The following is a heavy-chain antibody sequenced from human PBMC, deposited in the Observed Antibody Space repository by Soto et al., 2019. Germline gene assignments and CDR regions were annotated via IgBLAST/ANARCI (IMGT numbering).Heavy chain of an antibody. J-gene: IGHJ4*02. CDR2: INSDGGST. Sequence: GGSLRLSCAASWFTFRNYWMHWVRPVPGKGLVWVSRINSDGGSTSYADSVKGRFTISRDNAKNTLYLQMNSLRAEDTAVYYCARPTYYYDSSGPPAYWGQGTLVTVSS. CDR3: ARPTYYYDSSGPPAY. CDR1: WFTFRNYW. D-gene: IGHD3-22*01. V-gene: IGHV3-74*01.